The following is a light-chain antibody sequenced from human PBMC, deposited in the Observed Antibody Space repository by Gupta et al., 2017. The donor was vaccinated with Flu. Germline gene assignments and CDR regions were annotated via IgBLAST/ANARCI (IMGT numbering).Light chain of an antibody. Sequence: EIVLTQSPGTLSLSLGERATLSCRASQSVSSSYLAWYQQKPGQAPRLLIYGASSRATGIPDRFSGSGSGTDFTLTISRLEPEDFAVYYCHHYDSSPWTFGQGTKVEVK. J-gene: IGKJ1*01. CDR1: QSVSSSY. V-gene: IGKV3-20*01. CDR3: HHYDSSPWT. CDR2: GAS.